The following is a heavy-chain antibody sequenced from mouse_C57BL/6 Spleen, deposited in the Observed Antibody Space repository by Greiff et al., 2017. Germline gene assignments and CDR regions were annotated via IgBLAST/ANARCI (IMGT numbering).Heavy chain of an antibody. D-gene: IGHD2-3*01. CDR3: TRYDGYIYWYFDV. V-gene: IGHV1-15*01. J-gene: IGHJ1*03. Sequence: VQLQQSGAELVRPGASVTLSCKASGYTFTDYEMHWVKQTPVHGLEWIGAIDPETGGTAYNQKFKGKAILTADKSSSTAYMELRSLTSEDSAVYYCTRYDGYIYWYFDVWGTGTTVTVSS. CDR1: GYTFTDYE. CDR2: IDPETGGT.